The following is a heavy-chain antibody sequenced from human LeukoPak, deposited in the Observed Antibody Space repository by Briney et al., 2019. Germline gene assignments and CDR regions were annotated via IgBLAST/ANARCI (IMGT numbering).Heavy chain of an antibody. J-gene: IGHJ5*02. CDR3: AKFASVAGGTNWFDA. Sequence: SETLSLTCSVSGGSISTYYWSWIRQPPGKGLEWIAWIHYSGSTNYNPSLKSRVTISLDTSKNQFSLKLSSVTAADTAVYHCAKFASVAGGTNWFDAWGQGALVTVSA. D-gene: IGHD2-15*01. V-gene: IGHV4-59*08. CDR1: GGSISTYY. CDR2: IHYSGST.